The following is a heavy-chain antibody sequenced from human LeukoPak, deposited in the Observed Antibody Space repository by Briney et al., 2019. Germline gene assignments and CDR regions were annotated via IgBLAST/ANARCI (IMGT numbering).Heavy chain of an antibody. D-gene: IGHD2-2*01. Sequence: GGSLRLSCAASGFTFSSYWMHWVRQAPGKGLVWVSRINSDGSSTSYADSVKGRFTISRDNAKNTLYLQMNSLRPEDTAVYYCARDRYCSSTSCYVYFFDPWGQGTLVTVSS. CDR3: ARDRYCSSTSCYVYFFDP. V-gene: IGHV3-74*01. CDR2: INSDGSST. J-gene: IGHJ5*02. CDR1: GFTFSSYW.